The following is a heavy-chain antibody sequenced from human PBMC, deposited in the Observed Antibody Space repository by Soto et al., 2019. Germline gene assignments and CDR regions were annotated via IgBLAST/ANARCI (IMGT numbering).Heavy chain of an antibody. CDR3: ATSNPEIAVAGPTYYYYYGMDV. CDR1: GFTFSSYA. D-gene: IGHD6-19*01. Sequence: HPGGSLRLSCAASGFTFSSYAMSWVRQAPGKGLEWVSAISGSGGSTYYADSVKGRFTISRDNSKNTLYLQMNNLRAEDTAVYYCATSNPEIAVAGPTYYYYYGMDVWGQGTTVTVSS. J-gene: IGHJ6*02. V-gene: IGHV3-23*01. CDR2: ISGSGGST.